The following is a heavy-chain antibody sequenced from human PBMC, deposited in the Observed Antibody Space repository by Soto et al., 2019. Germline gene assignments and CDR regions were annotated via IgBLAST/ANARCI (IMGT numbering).Heavy chain of an antibody. V-gene: IGHV4-31*03. CDR1: GGYIRSGGYY. D-gene: IGHD4-17*01. CDR3: ARGRIGLREPIDPCDL. CDR2: IHYRGTT. J-gene: IGHJ3*01. Sequence: HVQLQDSGPGQVQPSQTLSLTCTVSGGYIRSGGYYWGWIRQHPEKGLEWIGYIHYRGTTLYNPSLRSRTTIAVYTSKNTFSLTLTSMTVADTAIYYGARGRIGLREPIDPCDLGGPVTMVNVSP.